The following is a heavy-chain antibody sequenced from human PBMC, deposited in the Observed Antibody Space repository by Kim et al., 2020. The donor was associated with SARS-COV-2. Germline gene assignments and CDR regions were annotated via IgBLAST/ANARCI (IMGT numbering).Heavy chain of an antibody. D-gene: IGHD1-26*01. CDR1: GFTFSSYS. V-gene: IGHV3-21*01. CDR3: ARDPPEVGATIFDY. Sequence: GGSLRLSCAASGFTFSSYSMNWVRQAPGKGLEWVSSISSSSSYIYYADSVKGRFTISRDNAKNSLYLQMNSLRAEDTAVYYCARDPPEVGATIFDYWGQGTLGTVSS. CDR2: ISSSSSYI. J-gene: IGHJ4*02.